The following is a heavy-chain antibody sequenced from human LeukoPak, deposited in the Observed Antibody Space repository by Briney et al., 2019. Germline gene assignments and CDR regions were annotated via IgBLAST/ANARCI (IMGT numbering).Heavy chain of an antibody. D-gene: IGHD6-13*01. J-gene: IGHJ4*02. CDR2: IDTAGNA. CDR3: ARAKMPGIQTAGRVNYFDS. CDR1: EFTFSIYD. Sequence: GGSLRLSCAASEFTFSIYDMHWVRQATGKGLEWGSTIDTAGNAWYPASVKCRFTISRENAKTSLNLQMTSLRVGETAVYYCARAKMPGIQTAGRVNYFDSWGQGTLVTVSA. V-gene: IGHV3-13*01.